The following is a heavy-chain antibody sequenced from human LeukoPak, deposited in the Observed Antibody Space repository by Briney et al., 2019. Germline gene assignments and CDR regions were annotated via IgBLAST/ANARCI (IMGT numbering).Heavy chain of an antibody. CDR3: TGHSRDGYKNDPFDI. J-gene: IGHJ3*02. CDR2: IRSKANNYAT. CDR1: GFTFSASA. Sequence: GGSLRLSCAASGFTFSASAMHWVRQASGKGLDWVGRIRSKANNYATAYAASVEGRFTISRDDSKNTAYLQVNSLKTEDTAVYYCTGHSRDGYKNDPFDIWGQGTIVTVSS. D-gene: IGHD5-24*01. V-gene: IGHV3-73*01.